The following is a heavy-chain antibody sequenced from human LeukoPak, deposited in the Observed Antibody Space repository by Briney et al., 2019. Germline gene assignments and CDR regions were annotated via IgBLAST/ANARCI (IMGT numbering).Heavy chain of an antibody. Sequence: GASVKVSCKASGYTFTSYDINWVRQATGQGLEWMGWMNPNSGNTGYAQKFQGRVTMTRNTSISTAYMELSSLRSEDTAVYYCAGGGYYYGSGSYSHYYYYGMDVWGQGTTVTVSS. J-gene: IGHJ6*02. V-gene: IGHV1-8*01. CDR2: MNPNSGNT. CDR1: GYTFTSYD. D-gene: IGHD3-10*01. CDR3: AGGGYYYGSGSYSHYYYYGMDV.